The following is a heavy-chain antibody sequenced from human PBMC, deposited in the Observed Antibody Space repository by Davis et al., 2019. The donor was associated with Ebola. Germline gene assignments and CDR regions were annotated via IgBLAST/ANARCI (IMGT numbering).Heavy chain of an antibody. Sequence: GESLKISCAASGFTFSSYSMNWVRQAPGKGLEWVSSISSSDSYIYYADSVKGRFTISRDNAKNSLYLQMNSLRAEDTAVYYCAKVAVPYYDFWSGASPPEDCWGQGTLVTVSS. V-gene: IGHV3-21*01. CDR1: GFTFSSYS. CDR2: ISSSDSYI. D-gene: IGHD3-3*01. J-gene: IGHJ4*02. CDR3: AKVAVPYYDFWSGASPPEDC.